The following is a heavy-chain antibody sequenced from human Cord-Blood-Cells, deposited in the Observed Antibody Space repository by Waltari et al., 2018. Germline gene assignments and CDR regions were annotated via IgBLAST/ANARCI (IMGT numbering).Heavy chain of an antibody. V-gene: IGHV4-34*01. CDR2: INHSGST. Sequence: QVQLQQWGAGLLKPSETLSLTCAVHGGSFRGYYWSWIRQPPGKGLEWIGEINHSGSTNYNPSLKSRVTISVDTSKNQFSLKLSSVTAADTAVYYCATYHTLTGDRGSAFDIWGQGTMVTVSS. J-gene: IGHJ3*02. CDR1: GGSFRGYY. D-gene: IGHD7-27*01. CDR3: ATYHTLTGDRGSAFDI.